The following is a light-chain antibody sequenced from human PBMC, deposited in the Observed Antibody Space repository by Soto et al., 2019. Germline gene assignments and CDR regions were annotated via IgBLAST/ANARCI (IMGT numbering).Light chain of an antibody. CDR1: QSVSSSY. CDR2: GTS. Sequence: DIVLTQSPGTLSLSPGERATLSCRASQSVSSSYLAWYQQKPGQAPRLLIYGTSGRATGIPDRFSGSGSGTGLALTVSRLEPEDVAVDYCQQYGSSPMYTFGPGTNVDIK. J-gene: IGKJ3*01. CDR3: QQYGSSPMYT. V-gene: IGKV3-20*01.